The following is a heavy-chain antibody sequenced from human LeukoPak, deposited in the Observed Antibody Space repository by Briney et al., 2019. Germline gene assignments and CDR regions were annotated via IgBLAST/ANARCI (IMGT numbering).Heavy chain of an antibody. D-gene: IGHD3-22*01. Sequence: PGGSLRLSCAASRFTFSSYWMSWVRQAPGKGLEWVANIKQDGSEKYYVDSVKGRFTISRDSSKNTLFLQMNSLRVGDTAVYYCARAGYYDSSGFYAPDAFDIWGQGTVVTVSS. CDR1: RFTFSSYW. V-gene: IGHV3-7*03. CDR3: ARAGYYDSSGFYAPDAFDI. CDR2: IKQDGSEK. J-gene: IGHJ3*02.